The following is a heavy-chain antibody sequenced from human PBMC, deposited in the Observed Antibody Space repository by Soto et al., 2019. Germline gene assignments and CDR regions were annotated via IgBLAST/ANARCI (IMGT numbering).Heavy chain of an antibody. Sequence: ASVKVSCKASGYTFTSYYMHWVRQAPGQGLEWMGIINPSGGSTSYAQKFQGRVTMTRDTSTSTVYMELSSLRSEDTAVYYCARYSIFGVVTPSAFDIWGQGTMVTVSS. V-gene: IGHV1-46*03. CDR2: INPSGGST. CDR1: GYTFTSYY. CDR3: ARYSIFGVVTPSAFDI. J-gene: IGHJ3*02. D-gene: IGHD3-3*01.